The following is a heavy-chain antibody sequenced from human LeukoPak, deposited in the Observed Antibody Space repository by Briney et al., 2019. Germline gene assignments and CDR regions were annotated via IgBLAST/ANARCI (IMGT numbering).Heavy chain of an antibody. V-gene: IGHV4-59*08. D-gene: IGHD3-10*01. Sequence: SETLSLTCTVSGASISSYHWSWIRQPPGKGLEWIGDLFNSGGTSYNASLKSRVTVSVDTSKNQFSLKVSSVTAADTAVYYCARHRAGGSGMAVDYWGQGTLVTVSS. CDR3: ARHRAGGSGMAVDY. CDR1: GASISSYH. CDR2: LFNSGGT. J-gene: IGHJ4*02.